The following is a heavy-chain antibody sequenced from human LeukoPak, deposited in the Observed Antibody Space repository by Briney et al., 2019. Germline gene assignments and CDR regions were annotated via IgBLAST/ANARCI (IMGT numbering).Heavy chain of an antibody. CDR1: GFTFSSYG. D-gene: IGHD2-15*01. J-gene: IGHJ4*02. Sequence: GGSLRLSCAASGFTFSSYGMHWVRQAPGKGLEWVAFIRYDGSNKYYADSVKGRFTISRDSSKNTLYLQMNSLRAEDTAVYYCAKDAPYCSGGSCYSVFDYWGQGTLVTVSS. V-gene: IGHV3-30*02. CDR3: AKDAPYCSGGSCYSVFDY. CDR2: IRYDGSNK.